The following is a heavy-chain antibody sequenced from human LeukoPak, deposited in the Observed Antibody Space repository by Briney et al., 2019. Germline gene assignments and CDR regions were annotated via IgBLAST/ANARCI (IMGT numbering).Heavy chain of an antibody. CDR3: AKAPVTTCRGAFCYPFDY. D-gene: IGHD2-15*01. Sequence: GGSLRLSCAASGFPFSTYGMHWVRQAPGKGLEWVSAISDTGNTYHADSVKGRFTISRDSSKNTLFLRMNRLRPEDAAVYYCAKAPVTTCRGAFCYPFDYWGLGTLVTVSS. CDR2: ISDTGNT. J-gene: IGHJ4*02. CDR1: GFPFSTYG. V-gene: IGHV3-23*01.